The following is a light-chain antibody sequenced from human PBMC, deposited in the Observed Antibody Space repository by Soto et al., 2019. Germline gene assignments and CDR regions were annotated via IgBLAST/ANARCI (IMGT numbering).Light chain of an antibody. CDR1: QSISGSY. CDR3: QQYDKSPLP. J-gene: IGKJ4*01. CDR2: GVS. V-gene: IGKV3-20*01. Sequence: EIVLTQSPGALSLSPGERATLSCTASQSISGSYLAWYQQKPGQAPRVVIYGVSRRATGIPDRFSGSGSGTDFTLTISRLEPEDFAVYYCQQYDKSPLPFGGGNKVEVK.